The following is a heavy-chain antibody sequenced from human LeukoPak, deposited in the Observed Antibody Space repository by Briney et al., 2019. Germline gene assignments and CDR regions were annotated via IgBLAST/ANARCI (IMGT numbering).Heavy chain of an antibody. CDR3: ARDEWELRGVGYYYMDV. V-gene: IGHV3-48*01. Sequence: GGSLRPSCAASGFTFSSYGMSWVRQAPGKGLEWVSYISSSSSTIYYADSVKGRFTISRDNAKNSLYLQMNSLRAEDTAVYYCARDEWELRGVGYYYMDVWGKGTTVTVSS. J-gene: IGHJ6*03. CDR1: GFTFSSYG. CDR2: ISSSSSTI. D-gene: IGHD1-26*01.